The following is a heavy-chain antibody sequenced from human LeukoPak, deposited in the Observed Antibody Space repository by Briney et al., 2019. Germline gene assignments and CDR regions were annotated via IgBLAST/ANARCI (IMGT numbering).Heavy chain of an antibody. D-gene: IGHD6-13*01. CDR1: GFTFDDYA. Sequence: GRSLRLSCAASGFTFDDYAMHWVRQAPGKGLEWVSGISWNSGSIGYADSVKGRFTISRDNAENSLYLQMNSLRAEDTALYYCAKDIAAAGLDYWGQGTLVTVSS. J-gene: IGHJ4*02. V-gene: IGHV3-9*01. CDR3: AKDIAAAGLDY. CDR2: ISWNSGSI.